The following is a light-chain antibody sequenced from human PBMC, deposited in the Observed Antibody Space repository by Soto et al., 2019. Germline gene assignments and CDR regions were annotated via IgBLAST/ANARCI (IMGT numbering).Light chain of an antibody. CDR1: SSNIGAGYD. J-gene: IGLJ3*02. CDR2: GNS. CDR3: QSYDGSLSGSV. V-gene: IGLV1-40*01. Sequence: QSVLTQPPSVSGAPGQRVTISCTGSSSNIGAGYDVHWYQQPPGTAPKLLIYGNSNRPSGVPDRFSGSKSGTSASLAITGLQAEDEADYYCQSYDGSLSGSVFGGGTKLTVL.